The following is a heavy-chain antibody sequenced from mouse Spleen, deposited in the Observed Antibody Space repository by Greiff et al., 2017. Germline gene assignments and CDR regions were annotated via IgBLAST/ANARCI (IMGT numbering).Heavy chain of an antibody. J-gene: IGHJ2*01. D-gene: IGHD3-1*01. CDR2: ISSGGGNT. CDR1: GFTFSSYA. CDR3: ARRARAADY. V-gene: IGHV5-9*04. Sequence: EVKLVESGGGLVKLGGSLKLSCAASGFTFSSYAMSWVRQTPEKRLEWVATISSGGGNTYYPDSVKGRFTISRDNAKNTLYLQMSSLKSEDTAMYYCARRARAADYWGQGTTLTVSS.